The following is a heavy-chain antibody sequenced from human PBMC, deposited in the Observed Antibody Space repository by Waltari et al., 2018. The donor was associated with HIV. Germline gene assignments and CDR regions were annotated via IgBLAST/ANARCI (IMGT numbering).Heavy chain of an antibody. CDR3: ARDFWGGYYYGMDV. Sequence: EVQLVESGGGLVKPGGSLRLSCAAYGFTFSSYSMNWVRQAPGKGLGCVSSISSSSSYVYYADSVKGRFTISRDNAKNSLYLQMNSLRAEDTAVYYCARDFWGGYYYGMDVWGQGTTVTFSS. CDR1: GFTFSSYS. D-gene: IGHD3-16*01. J-gene: IGHJ6*02. V-gene: IGHV3-21*01. CDR2: ISSSSSYV.